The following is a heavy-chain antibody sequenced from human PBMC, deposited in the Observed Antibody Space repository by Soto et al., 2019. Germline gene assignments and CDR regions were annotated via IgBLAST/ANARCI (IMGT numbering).Heavy chain of an antibody. CDR1: GFTFSDYY. V-gene: IGHV3-11*06. Sequence: VGSLRLSCAASGFTFSDYYMSWIRQAPGKGLEWVSYISSSSSYTNYADSVKGRFTISRDNAKNSLYLQMNSLRAEDTAVYYCARDLGMGDSYGWFGYYGMDVWGQGTTVTVSS. CDR3: ARDLGMGDSYGWFGYYGMDV. D-gene: IGHD5-18*01. J-gene: IGHJ6*02. CDR2: ISSSSSYT.